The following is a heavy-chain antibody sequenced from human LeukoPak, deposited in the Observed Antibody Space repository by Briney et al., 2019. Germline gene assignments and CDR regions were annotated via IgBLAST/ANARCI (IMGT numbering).Heavy chain of an antibody. CDR3: SVGGVPAATTHDNWFDP. J-gene: IGHJ5*02. CDR2: IYSGGST. CDR1: GFTVSSNY. V-gene: IGHV3-53*01. Sequence: HPGGSLRLSCAASGFTVSSNYMSWVRQAPGKGLEWVSVIYSGGSTYYADSVKGRFTISRDNSKNTLYLQMNSLRAEDTAVYYCSVGGVPAATTHDNWFDPWGQGTLVTVSS. D-gene: IGHD2-15*01.